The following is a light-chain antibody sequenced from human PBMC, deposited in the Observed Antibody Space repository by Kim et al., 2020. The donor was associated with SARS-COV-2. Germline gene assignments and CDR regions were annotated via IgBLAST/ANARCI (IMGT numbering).Light chain of an antibody. CDR2: DAS. J-gene: IGKJ1*01. V-gene: IGKV1-5*01. CDR3: QEYQTYN. Sequence: DIQVTQSPSTLSASVGDRVTITCRASQAISTYLAWYQQKPGKAPDLLTYDASSLEAGVPSRFSGRGSGTEFTLTITSLQPDDFATYYCQEYQTYNFGQGTKVDIK. CDR1: QAISTY.